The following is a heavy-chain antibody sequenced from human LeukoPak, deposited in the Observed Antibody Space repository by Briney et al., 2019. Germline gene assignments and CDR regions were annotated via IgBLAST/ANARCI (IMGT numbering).Heavy chain of an antibody. V-gene: IGHV3-66*02. CDR1: GFTVSSHY. CDR3: AREWRGLLDY. J-gene: IGHJ4*02. D-gene: IGHD1-26*01. CDR2: IYSGGST. Sequence: GGSLRLSCAASGFTVSSHYMSWVRQAPGKGLEWVSVIYSGGSTYYAVSVKGRFTISKDNSKNTLYLQMNSVRAEDTAVYYCAREWRGLLDYWGQGTLVTVSS.